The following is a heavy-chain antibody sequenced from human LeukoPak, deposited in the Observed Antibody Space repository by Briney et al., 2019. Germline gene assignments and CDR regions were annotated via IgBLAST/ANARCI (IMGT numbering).Heavy chain of an antibody. CDR1: GFTFDDYA. Sequence: GGSLRLSCAASGFTFDDYAMHWVRQAPGKGLEWVSGISWNSGSIGYADSVKGRFTISRDNSKNTLYLQMNSLRAEDTAVYYCAQVVPISAGWGQGTLVTVSS. D-gene: IGHD6-13*01. CDR2: ISWNSGSI. CDR3: AQVVPISAG. J-gene: IGHJ4*02. V-gene: IGHV3-9*01.